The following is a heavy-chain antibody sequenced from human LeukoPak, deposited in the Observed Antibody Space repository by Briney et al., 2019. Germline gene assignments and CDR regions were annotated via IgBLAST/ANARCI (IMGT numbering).Heavy chain of an antibody. CDR3: ARGSMAFYYYYGMDV. D-gene: IGHD2/OR15-2a*01. V-gene: IGHV4-39*07. Sequence: SETLSLTCTVSGGSISGSSYYWGWIRQPPGKGLEWIGSIYYSGSTYYNPSLKSRVTISVDTSKNQFSLKLSSVTAADTAVYYCARGSMAFYYYYGMDVWGQGTTVTVSS. CDR1: GGSISGSSYY. J-gene: IGHJ6*02. CDR2: IYYSGST.